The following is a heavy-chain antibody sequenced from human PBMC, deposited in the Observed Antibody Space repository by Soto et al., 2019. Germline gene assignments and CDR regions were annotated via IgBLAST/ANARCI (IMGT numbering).Heavy chain of an antibody. CDR2: INPNSGGT. V-gene: IGHV1-2*02. J-gene: IGHJ6*02. CDR3: AREIRFAGHGMDV. CDR1: GYTFTGYY. D-gene: IGHD3-16*01. Sequence: SSVKVSCKASGYTFTGYYLHWVRQAPGQGLEWMGWINPNSGGTNYAQKFQGRVTMTRATSISTAYMELSRLRSYDTAVYYCAREIRFAGHGMDVWGQGSTVTVS.